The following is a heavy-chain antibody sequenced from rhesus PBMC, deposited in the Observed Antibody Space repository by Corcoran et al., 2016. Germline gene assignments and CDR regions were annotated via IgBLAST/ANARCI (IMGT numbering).Heavy chain of an antibody. CDR1: GFTFSSYG. CDR3: VKLGGSGYDY. V-gene: IGHV3-54*02. J-gene: IGHJ4*01. D-gene: IGHD6-31*01. CDR2: IWYDGSKK. Sequence: VQLVESGGGLVQPGGSLRLSCAASGFTFSSYGMHWVRQAPGKGLEWVAVIWYDGSKKNYADSVKDRFTIARDNSKNMLYLQMNNLRVEDMAVYYCVKLGGSGYDYWGQGVLVTVSS.